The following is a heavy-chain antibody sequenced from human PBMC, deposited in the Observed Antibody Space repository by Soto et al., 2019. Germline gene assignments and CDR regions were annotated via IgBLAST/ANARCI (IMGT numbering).Heavy chain of an antibody. Sequence: SVKVSCKASGGTFSSYAISWVRQAPGQGLEWMGGIIPIFGTANYAQKFQGRVTITADESTSTAYMELSSLRSEDTAVYYCARIGLGAEVGYYYYYGMDVWGQGTTVTVSS. V-gene: IGHV1-69*13. CDR2: IIPIFGTA. CDR3: ARIGLGAEVGYYYYYGMDV. CDR1: GGTFSSYA. J-gene: IGHJ6*02. D-gene: IGHD3-16*01.